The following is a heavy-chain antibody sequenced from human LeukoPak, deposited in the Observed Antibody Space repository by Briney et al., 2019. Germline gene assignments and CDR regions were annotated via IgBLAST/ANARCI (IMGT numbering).Heavy chain of an antibody. CDR3: ARGPGPIAGAKNPFDI. D-gene: IGHD1-26*01. CDR2: ISYDGSNK. V-gene: IGHV3-30*01. CDR1: GFAFSAYA. Sequence: GGSLRLSCAASGFAFSAYAMHWVRQAPGKGLEWVAVISYDGSNKYYADSVKGRFTISGDKSKDTLFLQMNSLRPEDTAVYYCARGPGPIAGAKNPFDIWGQGTMVTVSS. J-gene: IGHJ3*02.